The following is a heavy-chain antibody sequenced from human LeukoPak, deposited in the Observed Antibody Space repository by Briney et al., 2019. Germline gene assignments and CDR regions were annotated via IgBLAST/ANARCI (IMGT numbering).Heavy chain of an antibody. D-gene: IGHD6-13*01. V-gene: IGHV3-23*01. Sequence: GASLRLACAATGSTCGSEAMSWVRQAPGKGLEWVSAISGSGGSTYYADSVKGRFTISRDNSKNTLYLQMNSLRAEDTAVYYCAKARYSSSWAFDYWGQGTLVTVSS. CDR3: AKARYSSSWAFDY. CDR1: GSTCGSEA. CDR2: ISGSGGST. J-gene: IGHJ4*02.